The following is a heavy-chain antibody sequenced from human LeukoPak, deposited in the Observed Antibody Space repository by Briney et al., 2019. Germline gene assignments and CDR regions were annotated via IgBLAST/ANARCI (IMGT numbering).Heavy chain of an antibody. D-gene: IGHD2-2*01. CDR2: IKQDGSEK. CDR1: GFTFSNAW. J-gene: IGHJ6*02. CDR3: ARDGCSSTSCYPGYYYYGMDV. V-gene: IGHV3-7*01. Sequence: GGSLRLSCAASGFTFSNAWMSWVRQAPGKGLEWVANIKQDGSEKYYVDSVKGRFTISRDNAKNSLYLQMNSLRAEDTAVYYCARDGCSSTSCYPGYYYYGMDVWGQGTTVTVSS.